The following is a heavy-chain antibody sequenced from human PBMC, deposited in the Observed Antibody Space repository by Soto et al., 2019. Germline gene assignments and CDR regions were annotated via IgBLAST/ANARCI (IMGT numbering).Heavy chain of an antibody. Sequence: PSETLSLTCAVSGGSISSSNWWSWVRQPPGKGLEWIGEIYHSGSTNYNPSLKSRVTISVDKSKNQFSLKLSSVTAADTAVYYCARYYYDSSGPDGSVDVWGQGTTVTVSS. D-gene: IGHD3-22*01. CDR1: GGSISSSNW. CDR2: IYHSGST. V-gene: IGHV4-4*02. CDR3: ARYYYDSSGPDGSVDV. J-gene: IGHJ6*02.